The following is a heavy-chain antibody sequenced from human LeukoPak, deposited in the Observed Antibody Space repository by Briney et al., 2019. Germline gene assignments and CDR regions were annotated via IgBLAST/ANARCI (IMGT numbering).Heavy chain of an antibody. V-gene: IGHV1-18*01. CDR2: ISAYNSNT. D-gene: IGHD2-2*01. CDR3: ARVDVVVPAAMQGFDY. CDR1: GYTFTSYG. J-gene: IGHJ4*02. Sequence: GASVKLSCKASGYTFTSYGISWVRQAPGQGLEWMGWISAYNSNTNYAQKLQGRVTMTTDTSTSTAYMELRSLRSDDTAVYYCARVDVVVPAAMQGFDYWGQGTLVTVSS.